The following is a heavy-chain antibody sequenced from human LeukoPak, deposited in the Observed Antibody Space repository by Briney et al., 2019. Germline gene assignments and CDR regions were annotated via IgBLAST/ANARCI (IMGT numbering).Heavy chain of an antibody. CDR1: GGSISSGDYY. CDR2: IYYSGST. J-gene: IGHJ3*02. Sequence: SQTLSLTCTVSGGSISSGDYYWSWIRQPPGKGLEWIGYIYYSGSTYYNPSLKSRVTISVDTSKNQFSLKLSSVTAADTAVYYCARGGATVTYDAFDIWGQGTMVTVSS. CDR3: ARGGATVTYDAFDI. V-gene: IGHV4-30-4*01. D-gene: IGHD4-17*01.